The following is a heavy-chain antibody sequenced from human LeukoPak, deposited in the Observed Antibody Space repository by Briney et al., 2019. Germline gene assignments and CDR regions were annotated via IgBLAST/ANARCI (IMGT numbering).Heavy chain of an antibody. CDR1: GFSFSSYA. Sequence: GGSLRLSCAASGFSFSSYAMSWVRQAPGKGLEWVSAISGSGGSTYYADSVKGRFTISRDNSKNTLYLQMNSLRAEDTAVYYCAKASVPDILNWFDPWGQGTLVTVSS. D-gene: IGHD2-15*01. CDR2: ISGSGGST. J-gene: IGHJ5*02. CDR3: AKASVPDILNWFDP. V-gene: IGHV3-23*01.